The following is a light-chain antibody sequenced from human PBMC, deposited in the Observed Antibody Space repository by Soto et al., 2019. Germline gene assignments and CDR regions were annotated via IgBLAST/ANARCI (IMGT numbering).Light chain of an antibody. CDR3: QHFGSSPPVT. V-gene: IGKV2-40*01. J-gene: IGKJ5*01. CDR2: TLS. CDR1: QSLFDSDDGTTY. Sequence: DIVMTQTPLSLPVTPGAPASISCRSSQSLFDSDDGTTYLDWYLQKPGQSPQLLIYTLSKRATGIPDRFRGSGSGSEFTLTISGLEPEDFAVYFCQHFGSSPPVTFGQGTRLEIK.